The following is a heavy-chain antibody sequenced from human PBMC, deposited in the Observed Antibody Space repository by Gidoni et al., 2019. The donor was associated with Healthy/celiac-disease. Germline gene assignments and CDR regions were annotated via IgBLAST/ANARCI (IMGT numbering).Heavy chain of an antibody. V-gene: IGHV3-33*01. CDR1: GFTFSSYG. D-gene: IGHD3-3*01. CDR3: ARGFWSGLPFDY. J-gene: IGHJ4*02. Sequence: QVQLVESGGGVVQPGRSLRLSCAASGFTFSSYGMHWVRQAPGKGLEWVAVIWYDGSNKYYADSVKGRFTISRDNSKNTLYLQMNSLRAEDTAVYYCARGFWSGLPFDYWGQGTLVTVSS. CDR2: IWYDGSNK.